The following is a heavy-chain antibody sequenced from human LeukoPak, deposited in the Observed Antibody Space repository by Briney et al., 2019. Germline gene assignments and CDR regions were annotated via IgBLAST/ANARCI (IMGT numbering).Heavy chain of an antibody. CDR3: ARADGVETENWFDP. D-gene: IGHD5-24*01. CDR2: INAGNGNT. CDR1: GYTFTSYA. V-gene: IGHV1-3*01. Sequence: GASVKVSCKASGYTFTSYAMHWVRQAPGQRLEWVGWINAGNGNTKYSQKFQGRVTITRDTSASTAYMELSSLRSEDTAVYYCARADGVETENWFDPWGQGTLVTVSS. J-gene: IGHJ5*02.